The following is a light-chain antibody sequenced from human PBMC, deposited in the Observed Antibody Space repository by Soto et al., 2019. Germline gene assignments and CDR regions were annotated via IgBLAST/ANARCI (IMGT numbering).Light chain of an antibody. Sequence: QSVLTQPASVSGSPGQSITISCTGTSSDVGGYNYVSWYQQHPGTAPKLMIYEVSNRPSGLSNRFSGSKSGNTASLTIAGLQAEDEADYYCSSYTSSSSLSVFGTGTKVTVL. CDR1: SSDVGGYNY. CDR2: EVS. CDR3: SSYTSSSSLSV. J-gene: IGLJ1*01. V-gene: IGLV2-14*01.